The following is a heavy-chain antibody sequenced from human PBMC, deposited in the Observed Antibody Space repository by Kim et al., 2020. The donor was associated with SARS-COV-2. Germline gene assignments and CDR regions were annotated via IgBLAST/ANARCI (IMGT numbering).Heavy chain of an antibody. J-gene: IGHJ4*02. Sequence: ASVKVSCKASGDTFSTFWMHWVRQAPGQGLEWMGIIQLSGGTTFYAPRFQGRITLTRDTSTYTVYMELSSLRSEDTAVYYCATEGAGLVDYWGQGTLVTV. CDR1: GDTFSTFW. CDR3: ATEGAGLVDY. D-gene: IGHD2-8*02. V-gene: IGHV1-46*01. CDR2: IQLSGGTT.